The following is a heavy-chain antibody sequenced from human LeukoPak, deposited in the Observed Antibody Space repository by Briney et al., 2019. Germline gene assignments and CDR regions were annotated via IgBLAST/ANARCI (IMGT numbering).Heavy chain of an antibody. J-gene: IGHJ4*02. CDR1: GYTFTSYD. CDR2: MNPNSGNT. D-gene: IGHD6-13*01. CDR3: ARSIVAAAGTRHYDY. Sequence: ASVKVSCKASGYTFTSYDINWVRQATGQGLEWMGWMNPNSGNTGYAQKFQGRVTMTRNTSISTAYMGLSSLRSEDTAVYYCARSIVAAAGTRHYDYWGQGTLVTVSS. V-gene: IGHV1-8*01.